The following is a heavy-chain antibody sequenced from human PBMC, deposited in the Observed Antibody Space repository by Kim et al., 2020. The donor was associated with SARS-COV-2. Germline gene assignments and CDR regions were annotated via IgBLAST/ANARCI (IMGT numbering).Heavy chain of an antibody. CDR2: INHSGST. J-gene: IGHJ6*02. CDR1: GGSFSGYY. V-gene: IGHV4-34*01. D-gene: IGHD3-3*01. Sequence: SETLSLICAVYGGSFSGYYWSWIRQPPGKGLEWIGEINHSGSTNYNPSLKSRVTISVDTSKNQFSLKLSSVTAADTAVYYCARLRGITIFGVVIHTPYGMDVWGQGTTVTVSS. CDR3: ARLRGITIFGVVIHTPYGMDV.